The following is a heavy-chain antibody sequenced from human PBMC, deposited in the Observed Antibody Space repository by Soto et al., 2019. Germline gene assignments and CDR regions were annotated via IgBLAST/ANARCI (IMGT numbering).Heavy chain of an antibody. J-gene: IGHJ3*02. V-gene: IGHV4-30-2*01. CDR2: IYHSGST. Sequence: ASETLSLTCAVSGGSISSGGYPWSWIRQPPGKGPEWIGYIYHSGSTYYNPSLKSRVTISVDRSRNQFSLKLSSVTAADTAVYYCARVSDSSGYLDDAFDIWGQGTMVTVSS. CDR1: GGSISSGGYP. CDR3: ARVSDSSGYLDDAFDI. D-gene: IGHD3-22*01.